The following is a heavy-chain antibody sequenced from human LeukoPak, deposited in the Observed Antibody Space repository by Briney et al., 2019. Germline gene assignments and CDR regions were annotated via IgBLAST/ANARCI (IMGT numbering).Heavy chain of an antibody. CDR3: TANGDNSDF. D-gene: IGHD2-21*02. V-gene: IGHV3-73*01. Sequence: PGGSLRLSCAASGFTFSSYAMSWVRQASGKGLEWLGRIRNKASTYATAYAASVRGRFTISRDDSKHTAYLQMNSLKTDDTAVYYCTANGDNSDFWGQGTLVTVSS. CDR1: GFTFSSYA. J-gene: IGHJ4*02. CDR2: IRNKASTYAT.